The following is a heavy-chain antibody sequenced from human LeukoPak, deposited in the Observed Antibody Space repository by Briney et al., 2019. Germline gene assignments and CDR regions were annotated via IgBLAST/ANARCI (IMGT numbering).Heavy chain of an antibody. CDR1: GFTFSSYG. CDR2: IRYDGSNK. CDR3: AKDQHHRPHSYGCFDY. Sequence: PGGSLRLSCAASGFTFSSYGMHWVRQAPGKGLEWVAFIRYDGSNKYYADSVKGRFTISRDNSKNTLYLQMNSLRAEDTAVYYCAKDQHHRPHSYGCFDYWGQGTLVTVSS. V-gene: IGHV3-30*02. J-gene: IGHJ4*02. D-gene: IGHD5-18*01.